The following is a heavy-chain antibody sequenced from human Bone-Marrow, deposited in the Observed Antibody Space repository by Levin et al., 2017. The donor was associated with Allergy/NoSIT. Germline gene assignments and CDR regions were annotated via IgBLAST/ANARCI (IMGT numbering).Heavy chain of an antibody. CDR2: IYYSGSP. CDR1: GESIDSGDYH. V-gene: IGHV4-30-4*01. Sequence: SQTLSLTCTVSGESIDSGDYHWTWIRQPPGKGLEWIGYIYYSGSPHYNPSLKSRVTISVETSKNQFSLRMNSVTAADTAVYFCARAIDYYVPGSVHAYWGQGTLVIVSS. D-gene: IGHD3-10*01. CDR3: ARAIDYYVPGSVHAY. J-gene: IGHJ4*02.